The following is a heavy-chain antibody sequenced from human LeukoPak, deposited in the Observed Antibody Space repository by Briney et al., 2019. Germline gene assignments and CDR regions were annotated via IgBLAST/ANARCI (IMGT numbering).Heavy chain of an antibody. CDR2: INHSGST. CDR3: ARAGGSWYNYFDY. Sequence: SSETLSLTCAVYGGSFSGYYWSWIRQPPGKGLEWIGEINHSGSTNYNPSLKSRVTISVDTSKNQFSLKLSSVTAADTAVYYCARAGGSWYNYFDYWGQGTLVTVSS. D-gene: IGHD6-13*01. V-gene: IGHV4-34*01. CDR1: GGSFSGYY. J-gene: IGHJ4*02.